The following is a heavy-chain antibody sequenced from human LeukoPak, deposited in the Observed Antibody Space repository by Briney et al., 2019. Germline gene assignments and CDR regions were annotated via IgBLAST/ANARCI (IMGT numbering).Heavy chain of an antibody. CDR1: GFIFSSYA. J-gene: IGHJ4*02. Sequence: PGGSLRLSCAASGFIFSSYAMSWVRQAPGKGLEWVSAISDSGGSTDYADSVKGRFTVSRDNSKNTLYLHMNSVRAEDTAVYYCATEKRGYSYGIFDYWGQGALATVSS. CDR3: ATEKRGYSYGIFDY. D-gene: IGHD5-18*01. CDR2: ISDSGGST. V-gene: IGHV3-23*01.